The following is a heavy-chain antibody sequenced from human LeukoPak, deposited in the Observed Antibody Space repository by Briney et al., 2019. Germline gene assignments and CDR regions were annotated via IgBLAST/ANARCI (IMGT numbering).Heavy chain of an antibody. D-gene: IGHD5-24*01. J-gene: IGHJ4*02. CDR2: VNPNSGGT. CDR3: ARWLQLAGVFDY. CDR1: GYTFSGHF. V-gene: IGHV1-2*02. Sequence: GASVEVSCKASGYTFSGHFLHWIRQAPGQRLEWVGWVNPNSGGTNYAQKFQGRVTMTRDTSISTAYMELSRLTSDDTALYYCARWLQLAGVFDYWGQGTLVTVSS.